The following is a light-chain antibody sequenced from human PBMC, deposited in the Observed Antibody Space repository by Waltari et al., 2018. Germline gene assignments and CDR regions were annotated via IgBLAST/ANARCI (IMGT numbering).Light chain of an antibody. V-gene: IGLV2-14*03. CDR3: SSYTSSSTYVV. CDR2: DVS. CDR1: SSDVGDYNY. Sequence: QSALTQPASVSGSPGQSITISCTGTSSDVGDYNYVSWYHRHPGKAPKLIIFDVSNRPSGVSNRFSGSKSGDTASLTISGLQAEDEADYYCSSYTSSSTYVVFGGGTKLTVL. J-gene: IGLJ2*01.